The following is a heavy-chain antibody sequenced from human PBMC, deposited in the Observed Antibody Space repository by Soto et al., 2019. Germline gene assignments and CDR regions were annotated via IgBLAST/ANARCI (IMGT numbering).Heavy chain of an antibody. D-gene: IGHD3-3*02. V-gene: IGHV3-30*18. Sequence: QVQLVESGGGVVQPGGSLRLSCAASGFTFSTYGMHWVRQAPGKGLEWVAVISYDGNNTYYADSVKGRFTISRDNSKNTLYVQMNSLRADDTAVYYCVKDRKHWFFEYWGQGTLVAVSS. CDR2: ISYDGNNT. CDR1: GFTFSTYG. J-gene: IGHJ4*02. CDR3: VKDRKHWFFEY.